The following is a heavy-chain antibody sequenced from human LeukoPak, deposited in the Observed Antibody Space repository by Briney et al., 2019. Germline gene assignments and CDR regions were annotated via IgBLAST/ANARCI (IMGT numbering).Heavy chain of an antibody. CDR1: GGSIGTYY. CDR3: ARHIGGGIEDMDV. D-gene: IGHD3-16*02. J-gene: IGHJ6*03. V-gene: IGHV4-59*08. Sequence: PSETLSLTCTVSGGSIGTYYWSWIRQSPGKGLEWIGYIYVTGTRYNPHLQSRVTISVDRTRNQFFLKMSSVTAAATAVYYCARHIGGGIEDMDVWGKGTKVIVSS. CDR2: IYVTGT.